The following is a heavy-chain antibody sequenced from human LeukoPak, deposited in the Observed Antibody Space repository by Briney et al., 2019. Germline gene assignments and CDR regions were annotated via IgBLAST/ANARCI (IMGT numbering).Heavy chain of an antibody. D-gene: IGHD6-19*01. V-gene: IGHV3-30*18. CDR3: AKDGGWLAPNPKLPYFQH. J-gene: IGHJ1*01. Sequence: GGSLRLSCAASGFTFSGFGMHWVREAPGKGLEWVALISYDGSNTYYTDSVKGRFTISRDNSKNTLYLQMNSLRPEDTAVYYCAKDGGWLAPNPKLPYFQHWGQGTLVTVSS. CDR2: ISYDGSNT. CDR1: GFTFSGFG.